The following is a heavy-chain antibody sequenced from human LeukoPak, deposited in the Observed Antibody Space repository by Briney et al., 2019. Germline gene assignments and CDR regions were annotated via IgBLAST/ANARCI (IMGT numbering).Heavy chain of an antibody. CDR3: AKDTAASWSNYYYYYGMDV. Sequence: SGGSLRLSCAVSGFTFSGFWMSWSRQAPGKGLEWVASINSDGSEGYYADSVKGRFTISRDNAKNSLYLQMNSLRAEDTALYYCAKDTAASWSNYYYYYGMDVWGQGTTVTVSS. D-gene: IGHD6-13*01. CDR1: GFTFSGFW. J-gene: IGHJ6*02. CDR2: INSDGSEG. V-gene: IGHV3-7*03.